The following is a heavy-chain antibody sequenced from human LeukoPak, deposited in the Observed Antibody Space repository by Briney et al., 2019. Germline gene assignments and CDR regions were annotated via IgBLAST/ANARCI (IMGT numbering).Heavy chain of an antibody. CDR3: ARDRYYYDSSGYWGQTNYYYYYGMDV. CDR2: ISYDGSNK. Sequence: PGGSLGLSCAASGFTFSSYAMHWVRQAPGKGLEWVAVISYDGSNKTYADSVKGRFTISRDNSKNTLYLQMNSLRAEDTAVYYCARDRYYYDSSGYWGQTNYYYYYGMDVWGQGTTVTVSS. D-gene: IGHD3-22*01. V-gene: IGHV3-30-3*01. CDR1: GFTFSSYA. J-gene: IGHJ6*02.